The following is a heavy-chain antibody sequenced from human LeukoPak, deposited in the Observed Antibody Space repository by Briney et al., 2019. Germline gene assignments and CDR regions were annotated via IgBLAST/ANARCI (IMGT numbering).Heavy chain of an antibody. CDR1: GFTFSSYA. D-gene: IGHD6-13*01. CDR3: AKQVWYSSSWYSDY. Sequence: GGSLRLSCAASGFTFSSYAMSWVRQAPGKGLEWVSTISGSGGSTYYADSVKGRLTISRDNSKSTLYLQMNSLRAEDTAVYYCAKQVWYSSSWYSDYWGQGTLVTVSS. V-gene: IGHV3-23*01. CDR2: ISGSGGST. J-gene: IGHJ4*02.